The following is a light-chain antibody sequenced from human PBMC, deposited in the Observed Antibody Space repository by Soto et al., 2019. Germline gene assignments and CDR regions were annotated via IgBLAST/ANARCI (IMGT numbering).Light chain of an antibody. CDR1: SSDVGTYNP. V-gene: IGLV2-23*01. CDR3: CSYAGSRTLX. Sequence: QSALTQPASVSGSPGQSMTISCTGTSSDVGTYNPVSWYQQHPGKAPKLMIYEGSKRPSGVSNRLSGSKSGNTASLTISGLQAEDEADYYCCSYAGSRTLXFGGGXKLTVL. J-gene: IGLJ2*01. CDR2: EGS.